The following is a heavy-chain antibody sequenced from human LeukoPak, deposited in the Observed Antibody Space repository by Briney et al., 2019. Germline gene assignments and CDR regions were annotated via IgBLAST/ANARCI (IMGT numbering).Heavy chain of an antibody. D-gene: IGHD2-21*01. CDR3: ARGPGISGDHIYPDY. J-gene: IGHJ4*02. CDR1: GYSISSGKY. Sequence: SETLSLTCSVSGYSISSGKYWAWIRQTTGKGLEWIGSIYESGSTYYTPSLKSRVTMSVDTSKNQFSLSLTSVTAADTAVYFCARGPGISGDHIYPDYWGQGIQVTVSS. CDR2: IYESGST. V-gene: IGHV4-38-2*02.